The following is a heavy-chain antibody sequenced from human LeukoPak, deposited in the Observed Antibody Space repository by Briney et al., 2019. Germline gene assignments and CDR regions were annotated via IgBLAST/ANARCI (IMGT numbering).Heavy chain of an antibody. J-gene: IGHJ6*02. CDR2: INHSGST. CDR3: ARVRITNFGVAANYYYYGMDV. Sequence: SETLSLTCAVYGGSFSGYYWSWIRQPPGKGLEWTGEINHSGSTNYNPSLKSRVTISVDTSKNQFSLKLSSVTAADTAVYYCARVRITNFGVAANYYYYGMDVWGQGTTVTVSS. CDR1: GGSFSGYY. V-gene: IGHV4-34*01. D-gene: IGHD3-3*01.